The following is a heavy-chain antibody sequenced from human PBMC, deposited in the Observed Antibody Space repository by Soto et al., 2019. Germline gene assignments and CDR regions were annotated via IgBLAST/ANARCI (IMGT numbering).Heavy chain of an antibody. CDR1: GGTFSSYA. CDR3: ARAAAAGYYYYGMDV. V-gene: IGHV1-69*13. CDR2: IIPIFGTA. D-gene: IGHD6-13*01. J-gene: IGHJ6*02. Sequence: GASVKVSCKASGGTFSSYAISWVPQAPGQGLEWMGGIIPIFGTANYAQKFQGRVTITADESTSTAYMELSSLRSEDTAVYYCARAAAAGYYYYGMDVWGQGTTVTVSS.